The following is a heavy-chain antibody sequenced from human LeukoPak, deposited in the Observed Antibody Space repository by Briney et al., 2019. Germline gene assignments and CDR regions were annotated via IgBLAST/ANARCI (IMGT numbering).Heavy chain of an antibody. D-gene: IGHD3-10*01. CDR1: GFTFSSHG. J-gene: IGHJ4*02. CDR2: ISYDGSDK. CDR3: AKVALTYYYGSAPDY. Sequence: PGGSLRLSCAASGFTFSSHGMHWVRQAPGKGLEWVAVISYDGSDKYYADSVKGRFTISRDNSKNTLYLQMNSLRAEDTAVYYCAKVALTYYYGSAPDYWGQGTLVTVSS. V-gene: IGHV3-30*18.